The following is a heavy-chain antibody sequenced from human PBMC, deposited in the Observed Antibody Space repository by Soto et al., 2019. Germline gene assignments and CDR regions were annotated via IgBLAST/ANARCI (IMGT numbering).Heavy chain of an antibody. D-gene: IGHD3-10*01. V-gene: IGHV3-23*01. CDR3: AVSRAVRAGGQDAGY. CDR2: INSGGST. J-gene: IGHJ4*02. Sequence: EVQLLESGGGLVQPGGSLRLSCAASGFTFSSYAMSWVRQAPGKGLEWVSSINSGGSTYYADSVKGRFTISRDNSKSTLYLQMTSLSPEDTAVYYSAVSRAVRAGGQDAGYWGQGTLVTVSS. CDR1: GFTFSSYA.